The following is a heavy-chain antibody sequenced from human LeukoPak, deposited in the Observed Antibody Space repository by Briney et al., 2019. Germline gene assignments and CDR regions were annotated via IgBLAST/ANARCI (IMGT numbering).Heavy chain of an antibody. Sequence: SETLSLTCTVSGGSISSYYWSWIRQPAGKGLEWIGSIYHSGSTYYNPSLKSRVTISVDTSKNQFSLKLSSVTAADTAVYYCAGDYGGNNWFDPWGQGTLVTVSS. J-gene: IGHJ5*02. CDR3: AGDYGGNNWFDP. CDR2: IYHSGST. V-gene: IGHV4-4*07. D-gene: IGHD4-23*01. CDR1: GGSISSYY.